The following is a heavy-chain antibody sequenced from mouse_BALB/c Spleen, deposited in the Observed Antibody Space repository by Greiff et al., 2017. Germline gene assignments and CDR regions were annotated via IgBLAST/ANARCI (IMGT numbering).Heavy chain of an antibody. CDR3: ARQDGYSLDY. J-gene: IGHJ2*01. V-gene: IGHV5-12-2*01. Sequence: EVQLVESGGGLVQPGGSLKLSCAASGFTFSSYTMSWVRQTPEKRLEWVAYISNGGGSTYYPDTVKGRFTISRDNAKNTLYLQMSSLKSEDTAMYYCARQDGYSLDYWGQGTTLTVSS. CDR1: GFTFSSYT. CDR2: ISNGGGST. D-gene: IGHD2-3*01.